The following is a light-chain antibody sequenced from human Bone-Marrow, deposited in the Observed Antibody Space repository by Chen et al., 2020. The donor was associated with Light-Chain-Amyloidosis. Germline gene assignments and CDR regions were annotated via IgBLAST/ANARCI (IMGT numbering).Light chain of an antibody. CDR1: DLPTKY. J-gene: IGLJ2*01. Sequence: SYELPQPPSVSVSPGQTARITCSGDDLPTKYAYWYQQKPGQAPVLVIHRDTGRPSGISERFSGSSSGTTATLTISGVQAEDEADYHCQSADSSVTYEVIFGGGTKLTVL. CDR3: QSADSSVTYEVI. V-gene: IGLV3-25*03. CDR2: RDT.